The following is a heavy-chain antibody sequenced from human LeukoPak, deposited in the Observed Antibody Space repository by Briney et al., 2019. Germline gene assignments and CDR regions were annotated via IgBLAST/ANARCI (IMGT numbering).Heavy chain of an antibody. CDR3: ARDVDTAMARLYYFDY. Sequence: SETLSLTCTVSGASMSTYYWSWIRQPPGKGLEWIAYIYHSGSTNYNPSLKSRVTISVDTSKDQFSLKLSSVTAADTAVYYCARDVDTAMARLYYFDYWGQGTLVTVSS. J-gene: IGHJ4*02. D-gene: IGHD5-18*01. CDR2: IYHSGST. CDR1: GASMSTYY. V-gene: IGHV4-59*12.